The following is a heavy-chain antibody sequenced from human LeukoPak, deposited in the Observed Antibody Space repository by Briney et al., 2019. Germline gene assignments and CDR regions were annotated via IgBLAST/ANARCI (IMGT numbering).Heavy chain of an antibody. J-gene: IGHJ4*02. CDR1: GFTLSNAC. CDR3: VTEVSGSFQT. Sequence: GGSLRLSCAASGFTLSNACVSWVRQAPGKGLGWVGLIKSKTHGETRDSAAPVKGRFTITSDDSDNTLYLQMNSLENEDTAVYYCVTEVSGSFQTWGQGTLVTVSS. CDR2: IKSKTHGETR. D-gene: IGHD1-26*01. V-gene: IGHV3-15*01.